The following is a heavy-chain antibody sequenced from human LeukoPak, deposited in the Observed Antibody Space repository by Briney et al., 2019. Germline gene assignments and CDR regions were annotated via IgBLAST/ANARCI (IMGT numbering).Heavy chain of an antibody. D-gene: IGHD3-3*01. J-gene: IGHJ4*02. CDR3: AKEATIFGVVINH. V-gene: IGHV3-23*01. Sequence: GGSLRLSWAASGFTFSSYAMSWVRQAPGKGLEWVSAISGSGGSTYYADPVKGRFIIYRDDSKNTLYLQMTSLRAEDTAVYYCAKEATIFGVVINHWGQGTLVTVSS. CDR1: GFTFSSYA. CDR2: ISGSGGST.